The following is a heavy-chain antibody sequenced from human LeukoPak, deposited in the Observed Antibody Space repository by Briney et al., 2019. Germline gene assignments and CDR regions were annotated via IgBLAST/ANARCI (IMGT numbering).Heavy chain of an antibody. D-gene: IGHD1-1*01. CDR3: ARDGYINDAFDI. V-gene: IGHV4-31*11. CDR2: IHYRGTT. CDR1: VDSPTTAVSC. Sequence: SLSLTSAVPVDSPTTAVSCCSWTRQLPRKCMEWIGYIHYRGTTNYKPSNQSRLSKSIDMSKDQFSLNLTSVTAADTAIYYCARDGYINDAFDIWGQGIVVTVSS. J-gene: IGHJ3*02.